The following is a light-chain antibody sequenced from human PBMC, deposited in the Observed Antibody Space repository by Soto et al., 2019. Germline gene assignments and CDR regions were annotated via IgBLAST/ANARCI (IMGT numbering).Light chain of an antibody. Sequence: QSALTQPASVSGSPGQSITISCTGTTSDVGRYKFVSWYQHHPGKAPKLLIFEVSNRPSGVSSRFSSSKSGNTASLTISGLQTEDEATYYCSSSTDTDTLVIFGGGTKLTVL. CDR3: SSSTDTDTLVI. CDR1: TSDVGRYKF. CDR2: EVS. V-gene: IGLV2-14*01. J-gene: IGLJ2*01.